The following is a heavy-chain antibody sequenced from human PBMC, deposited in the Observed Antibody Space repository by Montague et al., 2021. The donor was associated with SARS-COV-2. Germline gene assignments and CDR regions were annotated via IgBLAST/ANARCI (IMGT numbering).Heavy chain of an antibody. J-gene: IGHJ6*02. CDR3: AGGSGIINFYNSGMDV. CDR2: IYTSGTT. V-gene: IGHV4-4*07. Sequence: SETLSLTCTVPGGSISSDDWSWTRQPAGKGLEWIGRIYTSGTTNYNPSLKSRVTMSVDTSKNQFSLKLSSVTAADTAVYYCAGGSGIINFYNSGMDVWGQGTTVTVSS. CDR1: GGSISSDD. D-gene: IGHD3-10*01.